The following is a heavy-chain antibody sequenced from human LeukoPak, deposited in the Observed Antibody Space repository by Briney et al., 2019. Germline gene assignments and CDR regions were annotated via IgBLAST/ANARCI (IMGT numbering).Heavy chain of an antibody. J-gene: IGHJ3*02. CDR3: AKKVGGVYALDI. Sequence: GGSLRLSCAASGFTFSTYGMHWVRQAPGKGLEWVAVISFDGTYKYYADSVKGRFTISRDNSKNTLSLQMNSLRAEDTAVYYCAKKVGGVYALDIWGQGTMVTVSS. V-gene: IGHV3-30*18. D-gene: IGHD3-16*01. CDR1: GFTFSTYG. CDR2: ISFDGTYK.